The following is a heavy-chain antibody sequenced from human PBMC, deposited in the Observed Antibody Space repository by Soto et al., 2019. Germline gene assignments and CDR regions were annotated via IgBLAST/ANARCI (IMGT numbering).Heavy chain of an antibody. CDR2: ISGSGGST. CDR3: AKGSPGLDCSSTSCYTDYYYMDV. CDR1: GFTFSSYA. D-gene: IGHD2-2*02. J-gene: IGHJ6*03. Sequence: GGSLRLSCAASGFTFSSYAMSWVRQAPGKGLEWVSAISGSGGSTYYADSVKGRFTISRDNSKNTLYLQMNSLRAEDTAVYYCAKGSPGLDCSSTSCYTDYYYMDVWGKGTTVTVSS. V-gene: IGHV3-23*01.